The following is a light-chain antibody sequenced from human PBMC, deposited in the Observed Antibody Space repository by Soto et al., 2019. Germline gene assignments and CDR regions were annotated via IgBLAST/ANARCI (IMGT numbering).Light chain of an antibody. Sequence: QSALTQPASVSGSPGQSITISCTGTSSDAGGYNYVAWYQHHPGKAPKVMIYDVSNRPSGVSNRFSGSKSGNTASLTISGLQAEDEADYYCSSYTSTSTLVIFGGGTKLTVL. V-gene: IGLV2-14*03. CDR2: DVS. CDR1: SSDAGGYNY. CDR3: SSYTSTSTLVI. J-gene: IGLJ2*01.